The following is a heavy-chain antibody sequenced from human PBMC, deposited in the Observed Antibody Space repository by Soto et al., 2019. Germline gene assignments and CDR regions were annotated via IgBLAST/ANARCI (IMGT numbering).Heavy chain of an antibody. Sequence: QVQLQESGPGLVKPSQTLSLTCTVSGGSISSGGYYWSWIRQHPGKGLEWIGYIYYSGSTYYNPYLKRRVTXSXDXXKNHFSLKLGSVTAADTAVYYRARSPEATVTAFDYWGQGTLVTVSS. CDR1: GGSISSGGYY. D-gene: IGHD4-17*01. J-gene: IGHJ4*02. CDR3: ARSPEATVTAFDY. V-gene: IGHV4-31*03. CDR2: IYYSGST.